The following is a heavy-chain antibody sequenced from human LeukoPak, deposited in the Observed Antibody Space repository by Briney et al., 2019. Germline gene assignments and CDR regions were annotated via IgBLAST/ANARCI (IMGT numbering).Heavy chain of an antibody. V-gene: IGHV1-18*01. CDR3: TTDLGVPGPWNY. CDR2: ISAYNGNT. CDR1: GYTFTSYG. J-gene: IGHJ4*02. D-gene: IGHD2-8*01. Sequence: ASVKVSCKASGYTFTSYGISWVRQAPGQGLEWMGWISAYNGNTNYAQKFQGRVTMIEDTSTDTAYMELSSLRSEDTAVYYCTTDLGVPGPWNYWGQGTLVTVSS.